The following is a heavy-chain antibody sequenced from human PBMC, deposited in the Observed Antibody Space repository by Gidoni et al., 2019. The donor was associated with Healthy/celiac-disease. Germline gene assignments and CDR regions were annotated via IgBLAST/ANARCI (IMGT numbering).Heavy chain of an antibody. D-gene: IGHD4-4*01. CDR1: GCTFSSYT. V-gene: IGHV1-69*08. Sequence: QVQLVQSGAEVKKPGSSVKVSCKASGCTFSSYTISRVRQAPGQVLEGMGRIIPILGRANYAQKFQGRVTITAAKSTGTAYMELSSLRSEDTAVYYCARAVTPKDYYGMDVWGQGTTVTVSS. J-gene: IGHJ6*02. CDR3: ARAVTPKDYYGMDV. CDR2: IIPILGRA.